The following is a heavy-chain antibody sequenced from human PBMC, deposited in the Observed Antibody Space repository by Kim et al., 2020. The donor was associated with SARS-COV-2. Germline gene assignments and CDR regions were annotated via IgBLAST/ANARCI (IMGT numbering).Heavy chain of an antibody. D-gene: IGHD6-19*01. CDR3: ARDISSGWYIDY. V-gene: IGHV1-2*02. Sequence: SAQKLQGRVTMTRDTSIGTAYMELSRLRSDDTAVYYCARDISSGWYIDYWGQGTLVTVSS. J-gene: IGHJ4*02.